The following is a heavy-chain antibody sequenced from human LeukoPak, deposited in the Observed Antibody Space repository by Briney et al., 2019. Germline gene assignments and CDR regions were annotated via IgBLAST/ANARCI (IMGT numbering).Heavy chain of an antibody. CDR1: GFTFSSYS. V-gene: IGHV4-59*01. CDR2: IYYSGTT. Sequence: PGGSLRLSCAASGFTFSSYSMNWVRQAPGKGLEWIGYIYYSGTTNYNPSLKSRVTISVDTSKNQFSLKLSSVTAADTAVYYCARGVYIAAAQYAYWGQGTLVTVSS. CDR3: ARGVYIAAAQYAY. D-gene: IGHD6-13*01. J-gene: IGHJ4*02.